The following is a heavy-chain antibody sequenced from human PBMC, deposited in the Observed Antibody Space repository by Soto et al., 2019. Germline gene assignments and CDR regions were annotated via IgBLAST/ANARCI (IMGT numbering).Heavy chain of an antibody. CDR1: GFTFSSYP. V-gene: IGHV3-30-3*01. CDR3: ARTYSSGWYVVDY. CDR2: ISFDGSNK. D-gene: IGHD6-19*01. Sequence: QVQLVESGGGVVQPGRSLRLSCAASGFTFSSYPMHWVRQAPGKGLEWVAVISFDGSNKYYADSVKGRFTISRDNSKNTLYLQMNSLRPEDTAVYYCARTYSSGWYVVDYWGQGTLVTVSS. J-gene: IGHJ4*02.